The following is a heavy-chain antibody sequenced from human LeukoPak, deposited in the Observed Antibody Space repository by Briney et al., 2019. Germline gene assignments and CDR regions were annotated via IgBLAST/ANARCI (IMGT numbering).Heavy chain of an antibody. CDR1: GGSISSSS. CDR3: ARERTTIMSGTAIGGY. Sequence: LSLTCTVSGGSISSSSYYWGWIRQPPGKGLEWISYITGSSDGKYYADSVKGRFTISRDNAKNSLFLQMNSLTADDTAVYYCARERTTIMSGTAIGGYWGQGTLVTVSS. D-gene: IGHD4-11*01. J-gene: IGHJ4*02. V-gene: IGHV3-11*06. CDR2: ITGSSDGK.